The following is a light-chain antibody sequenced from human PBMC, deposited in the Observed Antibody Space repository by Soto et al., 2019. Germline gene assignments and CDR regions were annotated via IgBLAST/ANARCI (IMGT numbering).Light chain of an antibody. Sequence: EIVLTQSPGTLSLSPGETATLSCRASQSINSNYLAWYQHKPGQAPRLLIYRASSRATGIPDRFSGSGSGTDFTLTITRVEPEDFAVYYCQQYGSRFTFGPGTKVDFK. CDR1: QSINSNY. CDR3: QQYGSRFT. CDR2: RAS. J-gene: IGKJ3*01. V-gene: IGKV3-20*01.